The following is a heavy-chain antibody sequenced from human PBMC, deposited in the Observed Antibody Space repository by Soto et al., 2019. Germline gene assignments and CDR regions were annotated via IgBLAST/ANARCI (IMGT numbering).Heavy chain of an antibody. J-gene: IGHJ6*02. CDR1: GFTFSSYG. V-gene: IGHV3-33*01. CDR2: IWYDGSNK. D-gene: IGHD4-4*01. CDR3: ARDRVTVTIRGMDV. Sequence: GGSLRLSCAASGFTFSSYGMHWVRQAPGKGLEWVAVIWYDGSNKYYADSVKGRFTISRDNSKNTLYLQMNSLRAEDTAVYYCARDRVTVTIRGMDVWGQGTTVTVSS.